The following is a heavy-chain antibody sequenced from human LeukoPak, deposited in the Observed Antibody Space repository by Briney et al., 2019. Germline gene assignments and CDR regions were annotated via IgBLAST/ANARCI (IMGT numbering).Heavy chain of an antibody. V-gene: IGHV3-66*02. D-gene: IGHD3-3*01. CDR3: AREQDSWSPQTNWFDP. CDR1: GFTGSSNY. Sequence: GVSLRRSGSASGFTGSSNYMSWVRQAPGNGLKWVTVIYSGASKYYADSVKGRFTISRDNSKSTLYLQMNSLRAEDTAVYYCAREQDSWSPQTNWFDPWGQGTLVTVSS. CDR2: IYSGASK. J-gene: IGHJ5*02.